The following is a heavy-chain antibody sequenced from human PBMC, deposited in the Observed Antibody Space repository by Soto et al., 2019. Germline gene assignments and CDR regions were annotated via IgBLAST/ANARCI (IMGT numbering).Heavy chain of an antibody. V-gene: IGHV1-46*01. CDR2: INPTSGGT. CDR3: ARGMTTVTSDAFDI. J-gene: IGHJ3*02. Sequence: QVQLVQSGAEVKKPGASVKVSCKASGYTFTSYYMHWVRQAPGQGLEWMGIINPTSGGTHYAQKFEGRATMTRDTSTSTGYMELSSRRSEDTAVYYCARGMTTVTSDAFDIWGQGTMVTVSS. CDR1: GYTFTSYY. D-gene: IGHD4-4*01.